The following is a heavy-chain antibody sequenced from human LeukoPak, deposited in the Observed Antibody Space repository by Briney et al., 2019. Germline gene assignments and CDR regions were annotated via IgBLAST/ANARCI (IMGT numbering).Heavy chain of an antibody. V-gene: IGHV4-59*08. CDR1: GGSISGYY. CDR2: FYYSGST. Sequence: SETLSLTCTVSGGSISGYYWSWIRQPPGKGLECIGYFYYSGSTNYNPSLKSRVTISVDTSRNQFSLKLTSVTAADTAVYYCAKVSDRDSSGYYWGFEYWGQGTLVTVSS. J-gene: IGHJ4*02. D-gene: IGHD3-22*01. CDR3: AKVSDRDSSGYYWGFEY.